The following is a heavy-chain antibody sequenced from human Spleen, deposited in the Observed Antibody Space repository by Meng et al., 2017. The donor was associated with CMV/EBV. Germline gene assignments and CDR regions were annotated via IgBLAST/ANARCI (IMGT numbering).Heavy chain of an antibody. CDR3: ATYYYDSSGYYCFDY. V-gene: IGHV4-30-4*08. CDR2: IYYSGST. D-gene: IGHD3-22*01. J-gene: IGHJ4*02. CDR1: GGSISSVDYY. Sequence: QVHPQGSGPGLVKPSQTLSLTCTVSGGSISSVDYYWSWIRQPPGKGLEWIGYIYYSGSTYYNPSLKSRVTISVDTFKNQFSLKLSSVTAADTAVYYCATYYYDSSGYYCFDYWGQGTLVTVSS.